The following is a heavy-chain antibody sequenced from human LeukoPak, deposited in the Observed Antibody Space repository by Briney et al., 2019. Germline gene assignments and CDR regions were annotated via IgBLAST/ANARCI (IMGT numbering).Heavy chain of an antibody. D-gene: IGHD5-24*01. V-gene: IGHV3-53*01. Sequence: GGSLRLSCAVSGXSVTNNYMSWVRQAPGKGLEWVSVFYVGGATYYADSVKGRFTISRDNSENTLYLQMKSLRAEDTAVYYCARGDGYNFFDYWGQGTLVTVSS. CDR3: ARGDGYNFFDY. CDR2: FYVGGAT. CDR1: GXSVTNNY. J-gene: IGHJ4*02.